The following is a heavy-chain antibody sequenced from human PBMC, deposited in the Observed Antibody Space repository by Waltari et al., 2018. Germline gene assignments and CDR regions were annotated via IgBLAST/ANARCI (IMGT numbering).Heavy chain of an antibody. V-gene: IGHV3-23*04. D-gene: IGHD5-18*01. CDR2: ISGSGGST. CDR3: AKDLGGSAMAYGDAFDI. Sequence: EVQLVESGGGLVQPGGSLRLSCAASGFTFSSYAMSWVRQAPGKGLEWVSAISGSGGSTYYADSVKGRFTSSGDNAKNTLYLQMNSLRAEDTAVYYGAKDLGGSAMAYGDAFDIWGQGTMVTVSS. J-gene: IGHJ3*02. CDR1: GFTFSSYA.